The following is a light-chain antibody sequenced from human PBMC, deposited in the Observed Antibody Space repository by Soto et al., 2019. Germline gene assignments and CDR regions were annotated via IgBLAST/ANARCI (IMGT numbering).Light chain of an antibody. Sequence: QSALTQPASVSGSPGQSITISCTGTITDVGSSNYVSWYKQHPGKTPKLMIYDVSNRPSGVSNRFAGYKSGNTASPTISGLQDEDESYYYCSSYTTNSPWVFGGGTKLTVL. J-gene: IGLJ2*01. V-gene: IGLV2-14*01. CDR2: DVS. CDR3: SSYTTNSPWV. CDR1: ITDVGSSNY.